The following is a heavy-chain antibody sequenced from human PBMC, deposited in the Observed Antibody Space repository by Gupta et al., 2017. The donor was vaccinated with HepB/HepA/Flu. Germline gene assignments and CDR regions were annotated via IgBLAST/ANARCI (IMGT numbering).Heavy chain of an antibody. CDR2: ISGTGDRT. J-gene: IGHJ4*02. D-gene: IGHD6-19*01. V-gene: IGHV3-23*01. Sequence: EGQLLESGGGLVQPGGALRLSCAASGFTFSRYAMSWVRQAPGKGLEWVSVISGTGDRTYHAESVKGRFAISRDDSKNTLHLQMNSLRPEDTAVYYCAKSSSGLYVFDYWGQGILV. CDR1: GFTFSRYA. CDR3: AKSSSGLYVFDY.